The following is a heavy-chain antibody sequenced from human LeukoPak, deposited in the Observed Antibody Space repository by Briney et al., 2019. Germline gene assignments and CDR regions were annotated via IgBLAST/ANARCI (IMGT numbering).Heavy chain of an antibody. CDR2: IYHSGST. V-gene: IGHV4-39*01. CDR3: ARHKDYYYSYMDV. Sequence: SETLSLICTVSGGSINLSRDFWAWIRQPPGKGLEWIGEIYHSGSTYYNPSLTSRVTISVDTSKNQFSLKLSSVTAADTAVYYCARHKDYYYSYMDVWGKGTTVTISS. J-gene: IGHJ6*03. CDR1: GGSINLSRDF.